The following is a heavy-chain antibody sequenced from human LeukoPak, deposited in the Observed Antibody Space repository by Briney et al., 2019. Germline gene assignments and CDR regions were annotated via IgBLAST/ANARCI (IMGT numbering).Heavy chain of an antibody. Sequence: GRSLRLSCAASGFTFDDYAMHWVRQAPGKGLEWVSGISWNSGSIGYADSVRGRFTISRDNAKNSLYLQMNSLRAEDTALYYCAKDIGDYDRSYFDYWGQGTLVTVSS. J-gene: IGHJ4*02. D-gene: IGHD3-22*01. CDR1: GFTFDDYA. V-gene: IGHV3-9*01. CDR3: AKDIGDYDRSYFDY. CDR2: ISWNSGSI.